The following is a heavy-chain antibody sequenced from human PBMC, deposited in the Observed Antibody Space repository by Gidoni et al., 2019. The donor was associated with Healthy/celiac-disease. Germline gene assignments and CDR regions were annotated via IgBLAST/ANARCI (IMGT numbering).Heavy chain of an antibody. CDR1: GFTFSRYG. CDR3: ASSSGYSSSWDY. Sequence: QVQLVESGGGVVQTGRSLRLSCAASGFTFSRYGMHWGRQAPGKGLEWVAVIWYDGSNKYYADSVKGRFTISRDNSKNTLDLQMNSLSAEDTAVYYCASSSGYSSSWDYWGQGTLVTVSS. V-gene: IGHV3-33*01. CDR2: IWYDGSNK. J-gene: IGHJ4*02. D-gene: IGHD6-13*01.